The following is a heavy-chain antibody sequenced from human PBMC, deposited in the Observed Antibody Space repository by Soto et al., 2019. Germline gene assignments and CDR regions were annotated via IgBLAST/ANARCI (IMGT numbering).Heavy chain of an antibody. CDR2: IYHSGST. D-gene: IGHD6-13*01. Sequence: QLQLQESGSGLVKPSQTLSLTCAVSGGSISSGGYSWSWIRQPPGKGLEWIGYIYHSGSTYYNPSLNSRVTISVDRSKNQFSLKLSSVTAADTAVYYCARDRRLAAAGTYYYYYGMDVWGQGTTVTVSS. CDR3: ARDRRLAAAGTYYYYYGMDV. CDR1: GGSISSGGYS. V-gene: IGHV4-30-2*01. J-gene: IGHJ6*02.